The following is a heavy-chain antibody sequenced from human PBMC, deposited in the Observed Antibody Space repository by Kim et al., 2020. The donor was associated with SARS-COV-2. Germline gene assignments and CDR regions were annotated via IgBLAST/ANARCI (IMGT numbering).Heavy chain of an antibody. CDR1: GFIFSSYA. J-gene: IGHJ4*02. CDR2: STGSDDST. D-gene: IGHD2-2*01. Sequence: GGSLRLSCAASGFIFSSYAMSWVRQPPGMGLEWISASTGSDDSTYYADSVKGRFTISRDNSKNTLHLQMNSLRAAVTAVYYCAKQRSSTTSSGVNYWGQGTLVTVSS. V-gene: IGHV3-23*01. CDR3: AKQRSSTTSSGVNY.